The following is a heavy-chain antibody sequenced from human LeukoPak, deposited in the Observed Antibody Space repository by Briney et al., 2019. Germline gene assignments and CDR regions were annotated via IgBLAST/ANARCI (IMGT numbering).Heavy chain of an antibody. V-gene: IGHV4-39*01. CDR2: IYYSGST. CDR1: GGSISSSSYC. CDR3: ARQTYYYDSSGYYPEVLQRGPFDY. J-gene: IGHJ4*02. Sequence: SETLSLTCTVSGGSISSSSYCWGWIRQPPGKGLEWIGSIYYSGSTYYNPSLKSRVTISVDTSKNQFSLKLSSVTAADTAVYYCARQTYYYDSSGYYPEVLQRGPFDYWGQGTLVTVSS. D-gene: IGHD3-22*01.